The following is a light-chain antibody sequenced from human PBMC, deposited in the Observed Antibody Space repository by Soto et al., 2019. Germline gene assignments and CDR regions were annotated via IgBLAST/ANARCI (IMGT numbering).Light chain of an antibody. J-gene: IGKJ1*01. Sequence: DIQMTQSPSSLSASVGDRVTITCQASQDISNYLNWYQQKPGKAPKLLIYDASNLETGVPSRFTGSGSGTDFKLTISSQQHEDIATYYCQQYGNLPRTFGQGTKVEIK. CDR2: DAS. V-gene: IGKV1-33*01. CDR1: QDISNY. CDR3: QQYGNLPRT.